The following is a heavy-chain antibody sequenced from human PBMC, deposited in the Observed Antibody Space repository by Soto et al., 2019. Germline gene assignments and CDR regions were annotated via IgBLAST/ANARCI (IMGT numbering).Heavy chain of an antibody. CDR1: GFTFSNYG. CDR2: IWYDGSNK. J-gene: IGHJ6*02. V-gene: IGHV3-33*01. CDR3: ARGGVVLVPAAPEYSYYYYAMDV. Sequence: QVQLVESGGGVVQPGRSLRLSCAASGFTFSNYGMHWVRQAPGKGLEWVAVIWYDGSNKYSADSVKGRFTISRDNSKNTLYLQMNSLRAEDTAVYYCARGGVVLVPAAPEYSYYYYAMDVWGQGTTVTVSS. D-gene: IGHD2-2*01.